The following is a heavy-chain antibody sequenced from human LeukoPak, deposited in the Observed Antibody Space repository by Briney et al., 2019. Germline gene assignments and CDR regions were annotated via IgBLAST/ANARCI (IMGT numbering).Heavy chain of an antibody. J-gene: IGHJ6*02. CDR2: IYYSGST. V-gene: IGHV4-59*01. CDR1: GGSISSYY. Sequence: PSETLSLTCTVSGGSISSYYWSWIRQPPGKGLEWIGYIYYSGSTNYKPSPKSRVTISVDTSKTQFSLKLSSVTAADTAVYYCARSPQYYDFWSGYYKDYYYGMDFWGQGTTVTVSS. CDR3: ARSPQYYDFWSGYYKDYYYGMDF. D-gene: IGHD3-3*01.